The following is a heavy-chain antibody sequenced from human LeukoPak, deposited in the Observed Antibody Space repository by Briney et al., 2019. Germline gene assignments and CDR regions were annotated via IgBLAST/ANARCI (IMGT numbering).Heavy chain of an antibody. J-gene: IGHJ4*02. V-gene: IGHV3-48*03. CDR1: GFSFSSYE. CDR3: ARMRPDLDY. Sequence: GGSLRLSCEGCGFSFSSYEMNWVRQAPGKGLEWVSYISSSGSTIYYADSVKGRFTISRDNAKNSLYLQMNSLRVEDTAVYYCARMRPDLDYWGQGTLVTVSS. D-gene: IGHD6-6*01. CDR2: ISSSGSTI.